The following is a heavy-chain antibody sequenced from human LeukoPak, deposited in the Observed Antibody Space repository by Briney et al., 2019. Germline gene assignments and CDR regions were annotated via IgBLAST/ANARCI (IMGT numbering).Heavy chain of an antibody. CDR1: GESFSDYY. CDR2: INHSGST. V-gene: IGHV4-34*01. Sequence: SETLSLTCAVYGESFSDYYWSWIRQPPGKGLEWIGEINHSGSTSYNPSLKSRVTISVDTSKNQLSLKLSSVTAADTAVYYCARPYYYDSRIDPWGQGILVTVSS. J-gene: IGHJ5*02. CDR3: ARPYYYDSRIDP. D-gene: IGHD3-22*01.